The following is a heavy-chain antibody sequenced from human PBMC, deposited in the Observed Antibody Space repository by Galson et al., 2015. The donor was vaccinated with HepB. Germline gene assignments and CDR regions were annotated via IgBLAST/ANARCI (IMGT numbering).Heavy chain of an antibody. CDR3: ARAANCGSESCFGWFDP. CDR2: IYPGDSDT. J-gene: IGHJ5*02. CDR1: GYSFSNYW. Sequence: QSGAEVKKPGESLKISCKGSGYSFSNYWIGWVRQMPGKGLEWMGIIYPGDSDTRYGAPFEGQVTISADKSISTAYLQFFSLKASDTAMYYCARAANCGSESCFGWFDPWGQGTLVSVSS. D-gene: IGHD2-21*01. V-gene: IGHV5-51*01.